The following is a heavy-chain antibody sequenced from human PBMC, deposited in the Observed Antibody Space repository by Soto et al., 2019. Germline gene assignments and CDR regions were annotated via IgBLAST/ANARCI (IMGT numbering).Heavy chain of an antibody. CDR1: GGTFSSYA. D-gene: IGHD1-1*01. Sequence: SVKVSCEASGGTFSSYAISWVRQAPGQGLEWMGGIIPIFGTANYAQKFLGRVTITADESMSTVYMELSSLSSDDTAVYYCVRMASSGTLNWFDPWGQGTLVTVSS. CDR3: VRMASSGTLNWFDP. V-gene: IGHV1-69*13. J-gene: IGHJ5*02. CDR2: IIPIFGTA.